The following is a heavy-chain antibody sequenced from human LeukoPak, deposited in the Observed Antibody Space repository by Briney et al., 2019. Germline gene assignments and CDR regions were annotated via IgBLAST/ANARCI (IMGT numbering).Heavy chain of an antibody. Sequence: GGSLRLSCAASGFTFSSYGMSWVRQAPGKGLEWVSAISGSGGSTYYADSVKGRFTISRDNSKNTLYLRMNSLRAEDTAVYFCARDKGGMVPFDYWGQGTLVTVSS. CDR2: ISGSGGST. CDR1: GFTFSSYG. CDR3: ARDKGGMVPFDY. D-gene: IGHD3-10*01. J-gene: IGHJ4*02. V-gene: IGHV3-23*01.